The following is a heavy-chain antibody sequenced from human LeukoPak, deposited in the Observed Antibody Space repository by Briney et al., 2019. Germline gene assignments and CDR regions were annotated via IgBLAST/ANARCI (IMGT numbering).Heavy chain of an antibody. CDR1: GFTFSSYA. CDR3: AKDRAPFEEQWLPSVDY. J-gene: IGHJ4*02. V-gene: IGHV3-23*01. D-gene: IGHD6-19*01. CDR2: ISGSGGST. Sequence: SGGSLRLSCAASGFTFSSYAMSWVRQAPGKGLEWVSAISGSGGSTYYADSVKGRFTISRDNSKNTLYLQMNSLRAEDTAVYYCAKDRAPFEEQWLPSVDYWGQGTLVTVSS.